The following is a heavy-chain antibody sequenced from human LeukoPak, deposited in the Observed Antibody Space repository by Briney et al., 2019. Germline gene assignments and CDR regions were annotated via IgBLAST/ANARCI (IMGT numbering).Heavy chain of an antibody. Sequence: SETLSLTCTVSGGSISSSSYYWSWIRQPPGKGLEWIGYIYYSGSTNYNPSLKSRVTISVDTSKNQFSLKLSSVTAADTAVYYCARGRDPYYYYYMDVWGKGTTVTISS. CDR3: ARGRDPYYYYYMDV. CDR2: IYYSGST. CDR1: GGSISSSSYY. V-gene: IGHV4-61*01. J-gene: IGHJ6*03.